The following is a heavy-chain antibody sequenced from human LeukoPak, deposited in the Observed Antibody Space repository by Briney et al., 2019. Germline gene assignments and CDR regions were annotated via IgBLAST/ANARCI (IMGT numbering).Heavy chain of an antibody. V-gene: IGHV3-21*01. D-gene: IGHD2-2*01. J-gene: IGHJ6*02. CDR2: IGSSSSYI. CDR3: ARDLGTSHWSYYGMDV. CDR1: GFTFSSYS. Sequence: GGSLRLSCAASGFTFSSYSMNWVRQAPGKGLQWVSCIGSSSSYIYYADSVKGRFTISRDNAKNLLYLQMNSLRAEDTAVYYCARDLGTSHWSYYGMDVWGQGTTVTVSS.